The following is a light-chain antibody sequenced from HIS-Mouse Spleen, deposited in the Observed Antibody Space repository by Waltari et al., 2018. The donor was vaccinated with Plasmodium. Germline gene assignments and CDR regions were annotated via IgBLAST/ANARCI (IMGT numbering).Light chain of an antibody. CDR2: ERS. J-gene: IGLJ1*01. V-gene: IGLV2-23*01. Sequence: QSALTQPASVSGSPGQSITISCTGTSSDVGSYNLVSWYQQHPGKAPKLMIYERSKRPAGVSNLSSGSKSGNTASLTISWLQAEDEADYYCYSYAGSSTYVFGTGTKVTVL. CDR1: SSDVGSYNL. CDR3: YSYAGSSTYV.